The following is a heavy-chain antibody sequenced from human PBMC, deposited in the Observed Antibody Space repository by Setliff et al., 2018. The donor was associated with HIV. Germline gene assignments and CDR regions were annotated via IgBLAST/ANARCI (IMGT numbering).Heavy chain of an antibody. D-gene: IGHD3-22*01. CDR2: INHSGRT. Sequence: SETLSLTCAVYGGSFSDYYWSWIRQPPGKGLEWIGEINHSGRTIQSPSLGSRVTISIDTSKNQFSLKLSSVSAADTAVYYCARDVLDLVISVYGFWGQRIPVTVSS. CDR1: GGSFSDYY. J-gene: IGHJ4*02. CDR3: ARDVLDLVISVYGF. V-gene: IGHV4-34*01.